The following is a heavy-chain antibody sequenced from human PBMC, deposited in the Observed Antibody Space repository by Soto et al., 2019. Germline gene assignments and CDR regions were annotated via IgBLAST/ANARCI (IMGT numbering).Heavy chain of an antibody. D-gene: IGHD3-16*01. CDR2: REQDGSET. CDR3: VCGGNFFIY. Sequence: EVQLVESGGGLVQPGGSLRLSCAAPGFTFSTYWMTWVRQPPGKGLEWVANREQDGSETYYVDSVRGRCTVYRDNAKNSLDLQMKSLRVEDKAVYYCVCGGNFFIYWGQGTLVTVSP. CDR1: GFTFSTYW. V-gene: IGHV3-7*01. J-gene: IGHJ4*02.